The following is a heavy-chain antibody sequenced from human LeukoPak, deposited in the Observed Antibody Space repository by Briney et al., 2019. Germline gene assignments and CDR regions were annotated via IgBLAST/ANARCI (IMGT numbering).Heavy chain of an antibody. CDR2: TFHSGST. CDR3: ARSPIRAAVHFDY. Sequence: SETLSLTCSVSGDSISSGGYYWSWIRQPPGKGLEWIGYTFHSGSTYYNPSLKGRVTISEDRSNNQFSLKLRYVTAADTAVYYCARSPIRAAVHFDYWGQGTLVTVSS. CDR1: GDSISSGGYY. V-gene: IGHV4-30-2*01. J-gene: IGHJ4*02. D-gene: IGHD6-13*01.